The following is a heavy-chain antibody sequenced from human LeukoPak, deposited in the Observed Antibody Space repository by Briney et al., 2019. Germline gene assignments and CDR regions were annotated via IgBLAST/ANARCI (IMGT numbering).Heavy chain of an antibody. CDR1: GGSFSGYY. Sequence: TSETLSLTCAVYGGSFSGYYWSWIRQPPGKGLEWIGEINHSGSTNYNPSLKSRVTISVDTSKNQFSLKLSSVTAADTAVYYCARDDCSGGSCYVAYWGQGTLATVSS. J-gene: IGHJ4*02. CDR2: INHSGST. D-gene: IGHD2-15*01. V-gene: IGHV4-34*01. CDR3: ARDDCSGGSCYVAY.